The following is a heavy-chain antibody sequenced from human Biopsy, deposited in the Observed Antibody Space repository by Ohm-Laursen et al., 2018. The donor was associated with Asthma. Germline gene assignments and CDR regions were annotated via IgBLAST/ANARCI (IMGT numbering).Heavy chain of an antibody. Sequence: LSLTCAASGSGFSDYAMSWVRQSPGRGLEWVSSISDRGQTTDYADSVRGRFTMSRDNSKNTLYLQMNSLRPDDTAVYYCARDVMEWYLPAFDFWGQGTLVTVSS. J-gene: IGHJ4*02. CDR3: ARDVMEWYLPAFDF. CDR1: GSGFSDYA. CDR2: ISDRGQTT. V-gene: IGHV3-23*01. D-gene: IGHD3-3*01.